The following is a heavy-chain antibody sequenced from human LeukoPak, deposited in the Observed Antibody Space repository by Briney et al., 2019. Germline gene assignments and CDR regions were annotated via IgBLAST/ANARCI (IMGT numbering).Heavy chain of an antibody. V-gene: IGHV3-30*18. CDR1: GFTFSAYG. CDR3: AKDRGGSTYYPFLSYFFDY. J-gene: IGHJ4*02. CDR2: VSYDGNSR. D-gene: IGHD2-15*01. Sequence: PGKSLRLSCAASGFTFSAYGIHWVRQPPGKGLEWVAVVSYDGNSRNSADSVKGRFTISRGNSKSTLFLQMNSLRPEDTAVYYCAKDRGGSTYYPFLSYFFDYWGQGTLVAVSS.